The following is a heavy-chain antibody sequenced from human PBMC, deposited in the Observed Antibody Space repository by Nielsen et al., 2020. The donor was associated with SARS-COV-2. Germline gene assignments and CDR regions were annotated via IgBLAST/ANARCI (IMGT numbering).Heavy chain of an antibody. V-gene: IGHV1-18*01. Sequence: ASVKVSCKASGYTFTSYGISWVRQAPGQGLEWMGWISAYNGNTNYAQKLQGRVTMTTDTSTSTAYMELRSLRSDDTAVYYCARVSRRGLELRGWGNWGQGTLVTVSS. CDR3: ARVSRRGLELRGWGN. CDR2: ISAYNGNT. CDR1: GYTFTSYG. D-gene: IGHD1-7*01. J-gene: IGHJ4*02.